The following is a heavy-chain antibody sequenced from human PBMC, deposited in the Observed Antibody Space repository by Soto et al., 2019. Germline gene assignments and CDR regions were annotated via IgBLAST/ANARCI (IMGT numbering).Heavy chain of an antibody. Sequence: EVQLLESGGGLVQPGGSLRLSCAASGFTFTSYAMSWVRQAPGKGLEWVSASGSGGSTYYADSVKGRFTISRDNSKNTLYLQMISLRAEDTAVYYCARHSGYGVLGDYWGQGTLVTVSS. CDR3: ARHSGYGVLGDY. J-gene: IGHJ4*02. D-gene: IGHD5-12*01. V-gene: IGHV3-23*01. CDR2: SGSGGST. CDR1: GFTFTSYA.